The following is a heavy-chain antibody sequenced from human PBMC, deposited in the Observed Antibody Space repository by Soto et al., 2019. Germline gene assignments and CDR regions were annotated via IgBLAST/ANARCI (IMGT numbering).Heavy chain of an antibody. Sequence: EVQLVESGGGLVQPGGSLRLSCAASGFTFSSYWMSWVRQAPGKGLEWVANIKQDGSEKYYVDSVKGRFTISRDNTKNSLYLQMNSLRAEDTAVYYCARYYSGGSCYSHFDYWGQGTLVTVSS. J-gene: IGHJ4*02. D-gene: IGHD2-15*01. CDR3: ARYYSGGSCYSHFDY. CDR1: GFTFSSYW. CDR2: IKQDGSEK. V-gene: IGHV3-7*01.